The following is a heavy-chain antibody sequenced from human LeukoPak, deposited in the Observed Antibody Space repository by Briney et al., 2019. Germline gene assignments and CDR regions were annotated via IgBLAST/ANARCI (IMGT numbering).Heavy chain of an antibody. CDR1: GFTFSSYW. CDR3: ARDSQRLWFGELFRINDY. V-gene: IGHV3-7*03. CDR2: IKQDGSEK. Sequence: PGGSLRLSCAASGFTFSSYWMSWVRQAPGKGLEWVANIKQDGSEKYYVDSVKGRFTISRDHAKNSLYLQMNSLRAEDTAVYYCARDSQRLWFGELFRINDYWGQGTLVTVSS. J-gene: IGHJ4*02. D-gene: IGHD3-10*01.